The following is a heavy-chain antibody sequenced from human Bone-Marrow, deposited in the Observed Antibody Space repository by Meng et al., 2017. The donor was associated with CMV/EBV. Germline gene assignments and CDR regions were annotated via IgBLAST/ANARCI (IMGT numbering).Heavy chain of an antibody. V-gene: IGHV3-30*04. CDR3: VRGGKYSSTTNCPRWFDS. CDR1: GFTFSNYA. Sequence: GESLKISCAASGFTFSNYAMHWVRQAPGKGLEWVAVVSYEGSSTDYTDSLKGRFTISRDNSNGTLYLQMFSLRADDTAIYYCVRGGKYSSTTNCPRWFDSWGQGTLVTVSS. D-gene: IGHD1-1*01. J-gene: IGHJ5*01. CDR2: VSYEGSST.